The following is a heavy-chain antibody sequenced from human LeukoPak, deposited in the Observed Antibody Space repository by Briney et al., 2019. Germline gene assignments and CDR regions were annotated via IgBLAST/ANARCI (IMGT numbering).Heavy chain of an antibody. D-gene: IGHD3-22*01. J-gene: IGHJ4*02. CDR3: ARDRGYDSIDY. V-gene: IGHV4-59*01. CDR2: IYYGGST. Sequence: SSETLSLTCTVSGGSISSYYWSWIRQPPGKGLEWIGYIYYGGSTNHNPSLKSRVTISVDTSKNQFSLKLSSVTAADTAVYYCARDRGYDSIDYWGQGTLVTVSS. CDR1: GGSISSYY.